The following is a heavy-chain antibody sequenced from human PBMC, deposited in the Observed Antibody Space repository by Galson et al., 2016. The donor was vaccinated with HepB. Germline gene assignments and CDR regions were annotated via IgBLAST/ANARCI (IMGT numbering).Heavy chain of an antibody. J-gene: IGHJ4*02. D-gene: IGHD4-17*01. Sequence: SLRLSCAASGFPFNTYAMNWVRQAPGKGLEWVSSISSSGSYIYYKDSVKGRFTISRDNAENSLYLQMNSLRAEDTAVYYCARVRTRYGDYIRGDFDYWGQGSLVTVSS. CDR2: ISSSGSYI. CDR1: GFPFNTYA. CDR3: ARVRTRYGDYIRGDFDY. V-gene: IGHV3-21*06.